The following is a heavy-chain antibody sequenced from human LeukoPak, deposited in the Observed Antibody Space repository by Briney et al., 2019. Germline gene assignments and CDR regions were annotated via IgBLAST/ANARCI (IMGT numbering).Heavy chain of an antibody. J-gene: IGHJ4*02. CDR1: GFPLSSYW. CDR2: IDEKGGVR. Sequence: GGSLRLSCTVSGFPLSSYWMHWVRQAPGKGLEWVSRIDEKGGVRTYADSVKGRFTVSRDNAKQTVYLQMNNLEVGDTAIYYCVRDLILVWTPGDDFDFWDQGTLVTVSS. D-gene: IGHD3-16*01. CDR3: VRDLILVWTPGDDFDF. V-gene: IGHV3-74*01.